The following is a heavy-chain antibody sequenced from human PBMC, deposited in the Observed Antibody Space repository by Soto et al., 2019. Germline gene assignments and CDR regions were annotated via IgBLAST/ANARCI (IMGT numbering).Heavy chain of an antibody. CDR3: ARGPNLDTAMVGWFDP. CDR2: IIPIFGTA. D-gene: IGHD5-18*01. J-gene: IGHJ5*02. CDR1: GGTFSSYA. V-gene: IGHV1-69*12. Sequence: QVQLVPSGAEVKKPGSSVKVSCKASGGTFSSYAISWVRQAPGQGLEWMGGIIPIFGTANYAQKFQGRVTITADESTSTAYMELSRLRSEDTAVYYCARGPNLDTAMVGWFDPWGQGTLVTVSS.